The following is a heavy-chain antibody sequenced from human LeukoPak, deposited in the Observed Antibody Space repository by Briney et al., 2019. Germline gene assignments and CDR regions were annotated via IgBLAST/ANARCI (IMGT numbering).Heavy chain of an antibody. CDR1: GGTFSSYA. J-gene: IGHJ4*02. CDR2: IIPIFGTA. D-gene: IGHD1-7*01. V-gene: IGHV1-69*05. CDR3: AREVLILRTGTTYFDY. Sequence: SVKLSCKASGGTFSSYAISWVRQAPGQGLEWMGGIIPIFGTANYAQKFQGRVTITTDESTSTAYMELSSLRSEDTAVYYCAREVLILRTGTTYFDYWGQGTLVTVSS.